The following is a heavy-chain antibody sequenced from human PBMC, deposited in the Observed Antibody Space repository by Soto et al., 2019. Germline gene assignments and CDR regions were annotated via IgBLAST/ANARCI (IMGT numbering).Heavy chain of an antibody. CDR2: INPNSGGT. Sequence: ASVKVSCKASGYTFTGYYMHWVRQAPGQGLEWMGWINPNSGGTNYAQKFQGWVTMTRDTSISTAYMELSRLRSDDTAVYYCARHGFPYRFLGISFDYWGQGTLVTVSS. CDR1: GYTFTGYY. CDR3: ARHGFPYRFLGISFDY. J-gene: IGHJ4*02. V-gene: IGHV1-2*04. D-gene: IGHD7-27*01.